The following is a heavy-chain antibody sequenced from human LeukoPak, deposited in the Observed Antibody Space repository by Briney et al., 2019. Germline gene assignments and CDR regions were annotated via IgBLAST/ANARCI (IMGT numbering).Heavy chain of an antibody. V-gene: IGHV3-48*03. CDR2: ISSSCST. CDR1: GFTFSSHE. J-gene: IGHJ4*02. Sequence: GGPLTLPCALSGFTFSSHEIMCARQAPGRALGGFAYISSSCSTYYGDSVKGRFTISRDNAKNTLYLQMNSLRAEDTAVYYCAREYSGSSGRCFDSWGQGTLVTVSS. D-gene: IGHD6-6*01. CDR3: AREYSGSSGRCFDS.